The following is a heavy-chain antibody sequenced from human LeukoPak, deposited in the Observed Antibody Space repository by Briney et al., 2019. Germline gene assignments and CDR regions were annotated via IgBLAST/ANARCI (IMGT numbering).Heavy chain of an antibody. CDR3: ARGGGHIAVAGIRWFDP. J-gene: IGHJ5*02. V-gene: IGHV1-2*02. CDR2: INPNSGGT. Sequence: ASVKVSCKASGYTFTGYYMHWVRQAPGQGLEWMGWINPNSGGTNYAQKFQGRVTITRDTSISTAYMELSRLRSDDTAVYYCARGGGHIAVAGIRWFDPWGQGTLVTVSS. D-gene: IGHD6-19*01. CDR1: GYTFTGYY.